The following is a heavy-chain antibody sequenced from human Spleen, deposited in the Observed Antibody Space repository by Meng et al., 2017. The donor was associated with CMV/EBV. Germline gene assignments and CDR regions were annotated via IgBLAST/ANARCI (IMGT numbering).Heavy chain of an antibody. CDR2: IHSYGST. V-gene: IGHV4-30-4*01. CDR3: ARVSMTSSSELDY. D-gene: IGHD6-6*01. CDR1: GASVSSSDYY. J-gene: IGHJ4*02. Sequence: SETLSLTCNVSGASVSSSDYYWSWVRQPPGKGLEWIGYIHSYGSTYYNPSLKSRLSLSLDTSKNQFSLKMTSVTAADTALYYCARVSMTSSSELDYWGQGTLVTVSS.